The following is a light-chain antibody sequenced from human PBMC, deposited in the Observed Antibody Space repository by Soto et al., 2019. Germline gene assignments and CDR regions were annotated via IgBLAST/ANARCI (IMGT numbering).Light chain of an antibody. CDR1: STDVWTYNL. CDR2: EDT. Sequence: QSVLTQPASVSGSPGQSVTISCTGTSTDVWTYNLVSWYQQFPGKAPKVIIFEDTERPSWISDRFSASKSGITASLTISGLQAEVEADYYYCSHAGRSTNMFGGGTKLTVL. V-gene: IGLV2-23*01. CDR3: CSHAGRSTNM. J-gene: IGLJ3*02.